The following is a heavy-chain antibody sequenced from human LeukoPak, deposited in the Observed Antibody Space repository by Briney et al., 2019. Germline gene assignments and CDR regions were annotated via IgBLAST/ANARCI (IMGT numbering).Heavy chain of an antibody. J-gene: IGHJ4*02. Sequence: PGGPLRLSCAASGFTVSSNYMSWVRQAPGKGLEWVSLIYSGGSTYYADSVKGRFTISRDNSKNTLYLQMNRLRAEDTAVYYCARTYSGSYLMDYWGQGTLVTVSS. CDR3: ARTYSGSYLMDY. CDR2: IYSGGST. CDR1: GFTVSSNY. V-gene: IGHV3-53*01. D-gene: IGHD1-26*01.